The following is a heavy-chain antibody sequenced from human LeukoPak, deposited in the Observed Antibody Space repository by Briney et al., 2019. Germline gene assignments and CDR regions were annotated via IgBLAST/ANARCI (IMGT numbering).Heavy chain of an antibody. D-gene: IGHD2-21*02. J-gene: IGHJ4*02. CDR3: ARDGGHGGDLDY. CDR1: GFTFTTDW. CDR2: IKKDRSEK. Sequence: TGGSLRLSCAASGFTFTTDWMRWVRQAPGKGLEWVANIKKDRSEKYYVDSAKGRFTISRDNGKNSVYLQMNSLRAEDTAVYYCARDGGHGGDLDYWGQGTLVTVS. V-gene: IGHV3-7*01.